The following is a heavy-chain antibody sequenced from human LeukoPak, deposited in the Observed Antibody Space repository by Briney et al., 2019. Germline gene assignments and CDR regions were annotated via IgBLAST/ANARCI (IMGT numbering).Heavy chain of an antibody. CDR1: GFIFSGSA. CDR2: MKPDGSEK. V-gene: IGHV3-7*01. J-gene: IGHJ4*02. Sequence: GGSLRLSCAASGFIFSGSAMNWVRQAPGKGLEWVPNMKPDGSEKYYVDSVKGRFTISRDNAKNSLYLQMNSLRVEDTAVYYCLASGGYWGQGTPVTVPS. D-gene: IGHD6-25*01. CDR3: LASGGY.